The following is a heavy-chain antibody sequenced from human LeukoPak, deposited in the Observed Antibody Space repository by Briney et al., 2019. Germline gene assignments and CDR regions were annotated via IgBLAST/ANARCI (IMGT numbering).Heavy chain of an antibody. V-gene: IGHV3-23*01. J-gene: IGHJ4*02. Sequence: GGPLRLSCAASGFTFSSFPMSWVRQAPGKGLEWVSVISGGGVSTYYADSVKGRFTIPRDNSKNTLYLQMNSLRAEDTAVYYCAKWARYCTNGVCYYFDYWGQGTLVTVSS. CDR2: ISGGGVST. CDR1: GFTFSSFP. D-gene: IGHD2-8*01. CDR3: AKWARYCTNGVCYYFDY.